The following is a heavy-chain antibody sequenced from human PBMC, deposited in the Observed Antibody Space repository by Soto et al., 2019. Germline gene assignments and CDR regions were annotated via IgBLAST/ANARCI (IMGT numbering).Heavy chain of an antibody. CDR2: VYSSGTT. Sequence: SETLSLTCSVSGGSINSYWWSWIRQPAGKGLEWIGRVYSSGTTDYNPSLNSRATMSVETSKNQFSLKLSSVTAADTAVYYCARDIGSYAYGEGYWGQGIQVTVPS. D-gene: IGHD3-10*01. CDR3: ARDIGSYAYGEGY. CDR1: GGSINSYW. V-gene: IGHV4-4*07. J-gene: IGHJ4*02.